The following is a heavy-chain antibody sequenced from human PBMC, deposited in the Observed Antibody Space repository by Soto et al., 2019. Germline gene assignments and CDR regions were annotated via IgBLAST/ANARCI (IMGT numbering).Heavy chain of an antibody. CDR1: GYTFTGYY. CDR3: ARGIAARNYGGGDY. CDR2: INPNSGGT. J-gene: IGHJ4*02. D-gene: IGHD6-6*01. V-gene: IGHV1-2*02. Sequence: ASVKVSCKASGYTFTGYYMHWVRQAPGQGLEWMGWINPNSGGTNYAQKFQGRVTMTRDTSTSTAYMELSRLRSDDTAVYYCARGIAARNYGGGDYWGQGTLVTVS.